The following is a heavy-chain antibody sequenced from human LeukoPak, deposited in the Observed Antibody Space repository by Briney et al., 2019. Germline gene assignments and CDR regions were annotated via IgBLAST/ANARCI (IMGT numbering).Heavy chain of an antibody. CDR3: ARKYNSDNGFDP. V-gene: IGHV1-2*06. Sequence: ASVKVSCKASGYTFTGYYIHWVRQAPGQGLERIGRINPNSGGTNYAQRFQGRVTMTRDTSISTAYMELSRLISDDTAVYYCARKYNSDNGFDPWGQGTLVTVSS. CDR2: INPNSGGT. D-gene: IGHD6-19*01. J-gene: IGHJ5*02. CDR1: GYTFTGYY.